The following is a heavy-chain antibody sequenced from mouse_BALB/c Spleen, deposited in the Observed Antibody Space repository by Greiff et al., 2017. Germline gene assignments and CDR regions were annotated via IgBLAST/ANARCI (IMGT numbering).Heavy chain of an antibody. J-gene: IGHJ1*01. CDR3: ARGEENGTATHFDV. D-gene: IGHD1-2*01. V-gene: IGHV15-2*02. Sequence: VQLQQSGSELRSPGSSVKLSCTAFDSEVFPIAYMCWVRQKPGDGFEWIGDILPSIGRTFYGEMFEDKATQDADTVSNTAYLGLNSLTSEDSAIYYCARGEENGTATHFDVWGAGTTVTVSS. CDR1: DSEVFPIAY. CDR2: ILPSIGRT.